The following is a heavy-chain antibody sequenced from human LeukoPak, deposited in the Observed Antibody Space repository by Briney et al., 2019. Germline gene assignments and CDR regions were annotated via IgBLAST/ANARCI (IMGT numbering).Heavy chain of an antibody. CDR1: GYTFTGYY. D-gene: IGHD3-16*01. Sequence: ASVKVSCKASGYTFTGYYMHWVRQAPGQGLEWMGWINPNSGSTNYAQKFQGRVTMTRDTSISTAYMELRRLRSDDTAVYYCGRDYLPSRYHSPGGNVGYFDYWGQGTLVTVSS. CDR3: GRDYLPSRYHSPGGNVGYFDY. V-gene: IGHV1-2*02. CDR2: INPNSGST. J-gene: IGHJ4*02.